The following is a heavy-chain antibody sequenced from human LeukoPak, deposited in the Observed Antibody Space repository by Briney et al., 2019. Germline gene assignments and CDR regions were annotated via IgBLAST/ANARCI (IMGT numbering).Heavy chain of an antibody. CDR1: GYTFTGYY. D-gene: IGHD2-15*01. J-gene: IGHJ5*02. CDR2: INPNSGGT. Sequence: ASVKVSCKASGYTFTGYYMHWVRQAPGQGLEWMGWINPNSGGTNYAQKFQGRVTMTRDTSISTAYMKLSRLRSDDTAVYYCARDLGYCSGGSCYGWFDPWGQGTLVTVSS. CDR3: ARDLGYCSGGSCYGWFDP. V-gene: IGHV1-2*02.